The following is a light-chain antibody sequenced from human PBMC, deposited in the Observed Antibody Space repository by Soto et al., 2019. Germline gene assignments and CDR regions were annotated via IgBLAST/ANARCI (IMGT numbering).Light chain of an antibody. V-gene: IGKV3-20*01. CDR2: GAS. CDR1: QSVSSSY. CDR3: QQFSSYPLT. Sequence: EIVLTQSPGTLSLSPGERATLSCRASQSVSSSYLAWYQQKPGQAPRLLIYGASSRATGIPDRFSGGGSGTDFILTISRLEPEDFAVYYCQQFSSYPLTFGGGTKVDIK. J-gene: IGKJ4*01.